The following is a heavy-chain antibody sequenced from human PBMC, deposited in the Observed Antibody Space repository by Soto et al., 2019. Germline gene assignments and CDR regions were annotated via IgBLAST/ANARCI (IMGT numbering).Heavy chain of an antibody. CDR3: ARDLGNDYVWGSYRSLYGY. J-gene: IGHJ4*02. D-gene: IGHD3-16*02. CDR2: ISSSSSYI. Sequence: GGSLRLSCAASGFTFSSYSMNWVRQAPGKGLEWVSSISSSSSYIYYADSVKGRFTISRDNAKNSLYLQMNSLRAEDTAVYYCARDLGNDYVWGSYRSLYGYWGQGTLVTVSS. V-gene: IGHV3-21*01. CDR1: GFTFSSYS.